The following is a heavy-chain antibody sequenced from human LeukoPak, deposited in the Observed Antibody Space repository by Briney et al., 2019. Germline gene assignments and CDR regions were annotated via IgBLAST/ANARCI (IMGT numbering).Heavy chain of an antibody. CDR1: GFTFSSYS. CDR3: ARDGIAAAGNLGTVYYMDV. V-gene: IGHV3-21*01. D-gene: IGHD6-13*01. J-gene: IGHJ6*03. Sequence: PGGSLRLSCAASGFTFSSYSMNWVRQAPGKGLEWVSSISSSSSYIYYADSVKGRFTISRDNAKNSLYLQMNSLRAEDTAVYYCARDGIAAAGNLGTVYYMDVWGKGTTVTVSS. CDR2: ISSSSSYI.